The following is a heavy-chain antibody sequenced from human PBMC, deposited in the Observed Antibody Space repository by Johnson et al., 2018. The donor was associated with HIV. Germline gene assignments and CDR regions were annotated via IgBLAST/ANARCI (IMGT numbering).Heavy chain of an antibody. CDR3: ARDRAIVVAYDAFDI. V-gene: IGHV3-20*04. Sequence: VQLVESGGGVLRPGGSLRLSCAASGFTFDDYGMSWVRQAPGKGLEWVSDINWNGGRTGYADSVKGRFTISRDNSRNTLYLQMNSLRAEDTAVYYCARDRAIVVAYDAFDIWCQGTMVTVSS. D-gene: IGHD3-22*01. CDR2: INWNGGRT. CDR1: GFTFDDYG. J-gene: IGHJ3*02.